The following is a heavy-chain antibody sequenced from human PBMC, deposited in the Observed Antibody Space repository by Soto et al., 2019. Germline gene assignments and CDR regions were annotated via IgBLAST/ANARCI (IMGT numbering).Heavy chain of an antibody. D-gene: IGHD3-10*01. CDR3: ARGVRWFGELLF. CDR1: GGSFSGYY. Sequence: QVQLQQWGAGLLKPSETLSLTCAVYGGSFSGYYWSWIRQPPGKGLEWIGEINHSGSTNYNPSLKSRVTISVDTSKNQVSLKLSSVTAADTAVYYCARGVRWFGELLFWGKGTTVTVSS. CDR2: INHSGST. V-gene: IGHV4-34*01. J-gene: IGHJ6*04.